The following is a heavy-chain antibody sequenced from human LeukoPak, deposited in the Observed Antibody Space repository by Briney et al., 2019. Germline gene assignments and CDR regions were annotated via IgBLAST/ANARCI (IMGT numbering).Heavy chain of an antibody. J-gene: IGHJ4*02. CDR3: ARGTEVLRYFDWLLD. CDR2: IIPIFGTA. Sequence: ASVKVSCKASGGTFSSYAISWVRQAPGLGLEWMGGIIPIFGTANYAQKFQGRVTITADESTSTAYMELSSLRSEDTAVYYCARGTEVLRYFDWLLDWGQGTLVTVSS. V-gene: IGHV1-69*13. CDR1: GGTFSSYA. D-gene: IGHD3-9*01.